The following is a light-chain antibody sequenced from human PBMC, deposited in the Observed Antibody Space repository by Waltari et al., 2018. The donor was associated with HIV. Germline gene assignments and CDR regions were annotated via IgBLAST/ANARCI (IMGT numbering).Light chain of an antibody. CDR3: QQYSTHYG. Sequence: IQLTQSPSNFSASVGDAVILTCRASQNIDNWLAWYQQRPGRAPKLLMSMTSVLETGVPSRFRGSGSGTTFTLTINSLQPDDFGTYYCQQYSTHYGFGQGTRVE. CDR1: QNIDNW. J-gene: IGKJ2*01. V-gene: IGKV1-5*03. CDR2: MTS.